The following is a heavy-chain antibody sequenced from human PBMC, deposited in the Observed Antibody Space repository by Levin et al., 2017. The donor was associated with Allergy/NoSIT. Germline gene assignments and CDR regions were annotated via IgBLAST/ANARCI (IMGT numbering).Heavy chain of an antibody. CDR1: GGSLSGYH. J-gene: IGHJ2*01. Sequence: SQTLSLTCAVYGGSLSGYHWSWIRQPPGKGLEWIGEMNQSGSTNYNPSLKSRVTISVDTSKNQFSLKLSSVTAADTAVYYCARGGGYSYARSWYFDLWGRGTLVTVSS. CDR3: ARGGGYSYARSWYFDL. D-gene: IGHD5-18*01. V-gene: IGHV4-34*01. CDR2: MNQSGST.